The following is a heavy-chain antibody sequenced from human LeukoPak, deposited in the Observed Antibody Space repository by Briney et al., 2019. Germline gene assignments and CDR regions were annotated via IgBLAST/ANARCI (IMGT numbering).Heavy chain of an antibody. D-gene: IGHD3-3*01. CDR1: GGSISSGSYY. J-gene: IGHJ5*02. V-gene: IGHV4-61*02. CDR3: AGDGGMSGWFDP. Sequence: SETLSLTCTVSGGSISSGSYYWSWIRQPAGKGLEWIGRIYTSGSTNYNPSLKSRVTISVDTSKNQFSLKLSSVTAADTAVYYCAGDGGMSGWFDPWGQGTLVTVSS. CDR2: IYTSGST.